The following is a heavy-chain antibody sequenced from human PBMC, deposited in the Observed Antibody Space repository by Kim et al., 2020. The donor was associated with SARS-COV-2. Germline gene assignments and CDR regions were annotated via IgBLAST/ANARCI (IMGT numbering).Heavy chain of an antibody. CDR2: ISSSSSYI. Sequence: GGSLRLSCAASGFTFSSYSMNWVRQAPGKGLEWVSSISSSSSYIYYADSVKGRFTISRDNAKNSLYLQMNSLRAEDTAVYYCAREAGWELLLSSDAFDIWGQGTMVTVSS. CDR3: AREAGWELLLSSDAFDI. J-gene: IGHJ3*02. CDR1: GFTFSSYS. V-gene: IGHV3-21*01. D-gene: IGHD1-26*01.